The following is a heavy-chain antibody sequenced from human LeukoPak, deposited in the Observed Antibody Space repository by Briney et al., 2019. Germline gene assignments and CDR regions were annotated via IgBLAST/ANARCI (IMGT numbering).Heavy chain of an antibody. CDR3: AREAQLPYSSSWYDACDY. J-gene: IGHJ4*02. CDR2: MSSSGSTI. CDR1: GFTFSDYY. D-gene: IGHD6-13*01. V-gene: IGHV3-11*01. Sequence: PGGSLRLSCAASGFTFSDYYMSLIRQAPGKGLEWVSYMSSSGSTIYYADSVEGRFTISRDNAKNSLYLQMNSLRAEDTAVYYCAREAQLPYSSSWYDACDYWGQGTLVTVSS.